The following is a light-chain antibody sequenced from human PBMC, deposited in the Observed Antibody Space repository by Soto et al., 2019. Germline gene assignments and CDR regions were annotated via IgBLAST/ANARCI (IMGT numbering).Light chain of an antibody. V-gene: IGLV2-8*01. Sequence: QSVLSQPPSASGSPGQSVTISCTGTSSDVGGYNYVSWYQQDPGKAPKLMIYEVNKRPSGVPERFSGSKSGNTASLTVSGLQPEDDSDYYCSSYAGSNNVVFGGGTKLTVL. CDR2: EVN. J-gene: IGLJ2*01. CDR3: SSYAGSNNVV. CDR1: SSDVGGYNY.